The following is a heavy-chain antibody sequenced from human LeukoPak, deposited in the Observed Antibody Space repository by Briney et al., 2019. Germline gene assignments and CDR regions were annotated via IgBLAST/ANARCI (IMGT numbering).Heavy chain of an antibody. V-gene: IGHV3-23*01. CDR2: ISGSGGST. Sequence: GGSLRLSCAASGFTFSSYAMSWVRQAPGKGLEWVSAISGSGGSTYYADSVKGRFTISRDNSKNTLYLQMNSLRAEDTAVYYCAKEGGYSYGPAEYFQHWGQGTLVTVSS. CDR1: GFTFSSYA. CDR3: AKEGGYSYGPAEYFQH. J-gene: IGHJ1*01. D-gene: IGHD5-18*01.